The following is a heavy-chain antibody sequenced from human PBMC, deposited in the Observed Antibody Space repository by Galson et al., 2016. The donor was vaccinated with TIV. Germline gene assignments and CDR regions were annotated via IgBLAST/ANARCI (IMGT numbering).Heavy chain of an antibody. V-gene: IGHV2-70*11. CDR3: ARVPGGFSGLGTFDN. CDR2: IDGDGDK. D-gene: IGHD3-9*01. CDR1: GFSLTTSGVS. Sequence: PALVKPTQTVTLTCTFSGFSLTTSGVSVVWIRQPPGKALEWLARIDGDGDKHFSASLKTRLSIAKDTSKSQVVLRLTDVDPVDTGTYYCARVPGGFSGLGTFDNWGQGTPVTVSS. J-gene: IGHJ4*02.